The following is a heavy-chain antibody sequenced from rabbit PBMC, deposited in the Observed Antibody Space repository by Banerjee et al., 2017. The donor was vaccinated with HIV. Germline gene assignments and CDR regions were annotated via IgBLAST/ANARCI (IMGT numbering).Heavy chain of an antibody. V-gene: IGHV1S7*01. CDR1: GFDFSSYY. Sequence: QLKETGGGLVQPGGSLTLSCKASGFDFSSYYMNWVRPAPGKGLEWIGRIYGGKGSSDYANWVNGRFPISSDSAQNTVDLQMNSLTAADTAPYFCARSGSSGYYTFLYLWGPGPLVTVS. J-gene: IGHJ4*01. D-gene: IGHD1-1*01. CDR2: IYGGKGSS. CDR3: ARSGSSGYYTFLYL.